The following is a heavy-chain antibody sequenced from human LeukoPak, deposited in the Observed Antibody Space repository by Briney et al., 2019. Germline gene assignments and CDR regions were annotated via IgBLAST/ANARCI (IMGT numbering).Heavy chain of an antibody. V-gene: IGHV3-21*01. CDR2: ISSSSSYI. CDR1: GFTFSSYS. CDR3: AREEYYYGSGSYPFDY. Sequence: GGSLRLSCAASGFTFSSYSMNWVRQAPGKGLEWVSSISSSSSYIYYADSVKGRFTTSRDNAKNSLYLQMNSLRAEDTAVYYCAREEYYYGSGSYPFDYWGQGTLVTVSS. D-gene: IGHD3-10*01. J-gene: IGHJ4*02.